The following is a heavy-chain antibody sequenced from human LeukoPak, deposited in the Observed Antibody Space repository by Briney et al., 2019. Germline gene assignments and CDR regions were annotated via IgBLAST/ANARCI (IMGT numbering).Heavy chain of an antibody. Sequence: PSETPSLTCTVSGYSISSGFYWGWIRQPPGKGLEWIGSMYYRGSTYHNPSLKSRVTISVDTSKNQFSLKLSSVTAADTAVYYCATTTIRLGYWGQGTLVTVSS. V-gene: IGHV4-38-2*02. J-gene: IGHJ4*02. CDR3: ATTTIRLGY. CDR1: GYSISSGFY. D-gene: IGHD1-26*01. CDR2: MYYRGST.